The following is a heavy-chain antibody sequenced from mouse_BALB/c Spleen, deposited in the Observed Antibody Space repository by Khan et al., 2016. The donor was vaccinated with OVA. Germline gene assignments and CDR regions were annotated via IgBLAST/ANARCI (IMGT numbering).Heavy chain of an antibody. V-gene: IGHV1-85*01. Sequence: QVQLQQPGAELVKPGASVKLSCKASGYTFTSYDINWVRQRLEQGLEWIGWMFPGDGSTKYNENFKGKATLTTDKSSSTAYMQLNRLTSEDSGAYFCARGVYGEFAYWGQGTLVTVSA. CDR1: GYTFTSYD. J-gene: IGHJ3*01. CDR3: ARGVYGEFAY. D-gene: IGHD1-1*01. CDR2: MFPGDGST.